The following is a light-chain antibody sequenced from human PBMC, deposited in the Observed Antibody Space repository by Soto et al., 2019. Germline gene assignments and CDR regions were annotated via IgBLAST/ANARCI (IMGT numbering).Light chain of an antibody. Sequence: DIQMTQSPSTLSASVGDRVTITCRASQSISSWLAWYQQKPGKAPKLLIYKASSLESGVPSRFSGSGAGTEFTLTISSLQPDDFDTYHGQMALTFGGGKKVEIK. CDR1: QSISSW. CDR3: QMALT. J-gene: IGKJ4*01. CDR2: KAS. V-gene: IGKV1-5*03.